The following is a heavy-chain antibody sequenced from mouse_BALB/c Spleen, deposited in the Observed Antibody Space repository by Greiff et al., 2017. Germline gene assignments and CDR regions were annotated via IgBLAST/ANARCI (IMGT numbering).Heavy chain of an antibody. D-gene: IGHD2-10*01. CDR2: IWGDGST. Sequence: VKLVESGPGLVAPSQSLSITCTVSGFSLTGYGVNWVRQPPGKGLEWLGMIWGDGSTDYNSALKSRLSISKDNSKSQVFLKMNSLQTDDTARYYCAREAYYGNYGYAMDYWGQGTSVTVSS. V-gene: IGHV2-6-7*01. J-gene: IGHJ4*01. CDR3: AREAYYGNYGYAMDY. CDR1: GFSLTGYG.